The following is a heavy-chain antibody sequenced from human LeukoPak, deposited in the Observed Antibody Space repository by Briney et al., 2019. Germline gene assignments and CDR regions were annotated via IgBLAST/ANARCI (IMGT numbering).Heavy chain of an antibody. CDR2: IRYDGSNK. CDR1: GFTFSSYG. D-gene: IGHD2-21*02. CDR3: AKDSDIVVVTPGPFDP. V-gene: IGHV3-30*02. J-gene: IGHJ5*02. Sequence: PGGSLRLSCAASGFTFSSYGMHWVRQAPGKGLEWVAFIRYDGSNKYYADSVKDRFTISRDNSKSTLYLQMNSLRAEDTAVYYCAKDSDIVVVTPGPFDPWGQGTLVTVSS.